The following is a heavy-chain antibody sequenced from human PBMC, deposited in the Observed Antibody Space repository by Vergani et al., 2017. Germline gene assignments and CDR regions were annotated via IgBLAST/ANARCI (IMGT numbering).Heavy chain of an antibody. CDR1: GGSFSGYY. CDR3: ARTTHYGDYVGYFDY. Sequence: QVQLQQWGAGLLKPSETLSLTCAVYGGSFSGYYWSWIRQPPGKGLEWIGEINHSGSTNYNPSLKSRVTISVDTSKNQFSLKLSSVTAADTAVYYCARTTHYGDYVGYFDYWGQGTLVTVSS. V-gene: IGHV4-34*01. J-gene: IGHJ4*02. CDR2: INHSGST. D-gene: IGHD4-17*01.